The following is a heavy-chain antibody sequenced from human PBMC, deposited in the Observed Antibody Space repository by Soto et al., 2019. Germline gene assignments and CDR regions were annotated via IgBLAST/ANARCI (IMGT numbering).Heavy chain of an antibody. CDR2: IIPIFGTA. CDR1: VGKFSNYA. D-gene: IGHD3-10*01. Sequence: SVTVSCKASVGKFSNYAISWVRQAPGQGLEWMGGIIPIFGTANYAQKFQGRVTITADEYTSTAYMELSSLRSEDTAVYYSATRGSPYYYGSGSTRCISNYYGMDVWGQGTTVTVSS. V-gene: IGHV1-69*13. J-gene: IGHJ6*02. CDR3: ATRGSPYYYGSGSTRCISNYYGMDV.